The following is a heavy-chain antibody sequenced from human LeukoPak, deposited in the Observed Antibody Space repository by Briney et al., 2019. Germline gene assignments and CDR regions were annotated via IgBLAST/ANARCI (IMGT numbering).Heavy chain of an antibody. Sequence: GGSLRLSCAASGFTFSSYAMHWVRQAPGKGLEGVAVISYDGSNKYYADSVKGRFTISRDNSKNTLYLQMNSLRAEDTAVYYCARVVAWGQGTMVTVSS. CDR3: ARVVA. CDR1: GFTFSSYA. V-gene: IGHV3-30-3*01. J-gene: IGHJ3*01. CDR2: ISYDGSNK.